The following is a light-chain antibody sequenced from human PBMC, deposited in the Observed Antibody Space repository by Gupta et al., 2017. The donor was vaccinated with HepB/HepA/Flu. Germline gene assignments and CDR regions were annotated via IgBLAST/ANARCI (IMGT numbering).Light chain of an antibody. CDR1: SSNIGAGYD. CDR2: NNN. V-gene: IGLV1-40*01. Sequence: QSVLTPPPSVPGAPGQRVTISCTGSSSNIGAGYDVHWYQQLPGTAPKLLIYNNNNRPSGVPDRFSGSKSGTSASLAITGLQAEDEADYYCQSYDTSLRGWVFGGGTTLTVL. J-gene: IGLJ3*02. CDR3: QSYDTSLRGWV.